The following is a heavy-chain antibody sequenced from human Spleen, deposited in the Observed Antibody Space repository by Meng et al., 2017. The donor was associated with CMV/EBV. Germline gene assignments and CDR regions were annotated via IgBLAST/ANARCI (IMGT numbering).Heavy chain of an antibody. CDR3: ARAAYGFDAFDI. Sequence: GGSLRLSCAASGFTFSSYAMHWVRQAPGKGLEWVAVISYDGSNKYHADSVKGRFTISRDNSKNTLYLQMNSLRAEDTAVYYCARAAYGFDAFDIWGQGTMVTVSS. CDR2: ISYDGSNK. D-gene: IGHD4-17*01. V-gene: IGHV3-30-3*01. CDR1: GFTFSSYA. J-gene: IGHJ3*02.